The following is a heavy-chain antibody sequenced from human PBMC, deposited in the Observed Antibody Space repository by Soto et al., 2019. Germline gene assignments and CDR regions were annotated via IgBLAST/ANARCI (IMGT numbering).Heavy chain of an antibody. CDR3: ARQNYYSGMDV. J-gene: IGHJ6*02. Sequence: QVQLVQSGAEVKKPGASVKVSCNASGYTFTSYFITWVRQAPGQGLGWMGWISAYNGNTNYAQMLQGRVTMTTDTSTATAYMEMRSLRSDDTAVYYCARQNYYSGMDVWGQGTTVTVSS. CDR1: GYTFTSYF. CDR2: ISAYNGNT. V-gene: IGHV1-18*01.